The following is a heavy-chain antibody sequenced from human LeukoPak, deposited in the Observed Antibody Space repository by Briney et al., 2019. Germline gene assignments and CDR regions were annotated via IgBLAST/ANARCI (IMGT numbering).Heavy chain of an antibody. V-gene: IGHV4-61*02. Sequence: SQTLSLTCTVSGGSISSGSYYWSWIRQPAGKGLEWIGRIYTSGSTNYNPSLKSRDTISVDTSKNQFSLKLSSVTAADTAVYYCARARVGSGYFTYYFDYWGQGTLVTVSS. J-gene: IGHJ4*02. CDR3: ARARVGSGYFTYYFDY. CDR2: IYTSGST. D-gene: IGHD3-3*01. CDR1: GGSISSGSYY.